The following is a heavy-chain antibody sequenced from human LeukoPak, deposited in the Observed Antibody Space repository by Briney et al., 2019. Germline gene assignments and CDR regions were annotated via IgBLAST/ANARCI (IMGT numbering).Heavy chain of an antibody. J-gene: IGHJ4*02. CDR2: INPNSGGT. CDR3: ARAEPAVAGIDSLDY. CDR1: GYTFTVYY. D-gene: IGHD6-19*01. Sequence: ASVKVSCKASGYTFTVYYMHWVRQAPGQGLEWMGWINPNSGGTNYAQKFQGRVTMTRDTSISTAYMELSRLRSDDTAVYYCARAEPAVAGIDSLDYWGQGTLVTVSS. V-gene: IGHV1-2*02.